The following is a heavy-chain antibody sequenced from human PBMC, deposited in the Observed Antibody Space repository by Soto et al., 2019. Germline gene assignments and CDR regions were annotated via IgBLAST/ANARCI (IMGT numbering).Heavy chain of an antibody. V-gene: IGHV2-70*11. D-gene: IGHD5-18*01. Sequence: SGPTLVNPIQTLTLTCTFSGFSLSTSGMCVSWIRQPPGKALEWLARIDWDDDKYYSTSLKTRLTISKDTSKNQVVLTMTNMDPVDTATYYCARIREGYTAMVTGPFDYWGQGALVTVSS. J-gene: IGHJ4*02. CDR1: GFSLSTSGMC. CDR3: ARIREGYTAMVTGPFDY. CDR2: IDWDDDK.